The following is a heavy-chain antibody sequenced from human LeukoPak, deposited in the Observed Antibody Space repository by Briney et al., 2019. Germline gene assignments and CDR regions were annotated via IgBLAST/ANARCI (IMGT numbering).Heavy chain of an antibody. Sequence: SETLSLTCAVYGGSFSGYYWSWIRQPPGKGLEWIGEINHSGSTNYNPSLESRVTISVDTSKNQFSLKLSSVTAADTAVYYCARRRITMVRGVIYLYYYGMDVWGQGTTVTVSS. D-gene: IGHD3-10*01. J-gene: IGHJ6*02. CDR2: INHSGST. CDR3: ARRRITMVRGVIYLYYYGMDV. CDR1: GGSFSGYY. V-gene: IGHV4-34*01.